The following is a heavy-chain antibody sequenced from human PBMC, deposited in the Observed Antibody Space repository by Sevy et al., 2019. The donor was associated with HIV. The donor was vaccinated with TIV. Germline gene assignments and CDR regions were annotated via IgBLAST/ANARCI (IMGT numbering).Heavy chain of an antibody. CDR3: ASGSSSWYDY. CDR2: MSPYNGNK. Sequence: ASVKVSCKASGYTFTTYNIVWVRQAPGQGLEWLAWMSPYNGNKNYAQRVQGRVTMTTETFTDTALLELRSLKFDDTAVYYCASGSSSWYDYWGQGTLVTVSS. V-gene: IGHV1-18*01. CDR1: GYTFTTYN. D-gene: IGHD2-2*01. J-gene: IGHJ4*02.